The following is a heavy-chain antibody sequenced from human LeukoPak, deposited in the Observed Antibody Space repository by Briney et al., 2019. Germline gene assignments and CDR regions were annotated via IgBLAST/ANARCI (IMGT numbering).Heavy chain of an antibody. CDR1: GFTFGDHA. Sequence: GRSLRLSCSASGFTFGDHAMSWVRQAPGKGLEWVGFIRSKGYGGTTEYAASVGGRFSLSRDDSKSFVYLQMSSLKTEDTAVYYCTRVRSGNDFDYWGQGTLVTVSS. J-gene: IGHJ4*02. CDR3: TRVRSGNDFDY. D-gene: IGHD3-10*01. V-gene: IGHV3-49*04. CDR2: IRSKGYGGTT.